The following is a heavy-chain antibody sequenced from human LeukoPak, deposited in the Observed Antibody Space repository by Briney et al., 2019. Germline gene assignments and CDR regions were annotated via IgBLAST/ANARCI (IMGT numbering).Heavy chain of an antibody. J-gene: IGHJ3*02. V-gene: IGHV1-18*01. CDR3: ARSNWNYGAFDI. D-gene: IGHD1-7*01. CDR1: GYTFTSYG. Sequence: ASVKVSCKASGYTFTSYGISWVRQAPGQGHEWMGWSSAYNGNTNYAQKVQGRVTMTTDTSTSTAYMELRSLRSDDPAVYYCARSNWNYGAFDIWGQGTMVTVSS. CDR2: SSAYNGNT.